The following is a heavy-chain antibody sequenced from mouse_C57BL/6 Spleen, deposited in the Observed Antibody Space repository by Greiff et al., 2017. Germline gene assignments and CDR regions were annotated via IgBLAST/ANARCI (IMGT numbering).Heavy chain of an antibody. Sequence: EVKVVESGGDLVKPGGSLKLSCAASGFTFSSYGMSWVRQTPDKRLEWVATISSGGSYTYYPDSVKGRFTISRDNAKNTLYLQMSSLKSEDTAMYYCARPITTVVEDAMDYWGQGTSVTVSS. CDR3: ARPITTVVEDAMDY. CDR2: ISSGGSYT. CDR1: GFTFSSYG. V-gene: IGHV5-6*01. J-gene: IGHJ4*01. D-gene: IGHD1-1*01.